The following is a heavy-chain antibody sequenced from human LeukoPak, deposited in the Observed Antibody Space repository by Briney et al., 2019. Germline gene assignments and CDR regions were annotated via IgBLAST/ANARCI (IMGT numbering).Heavy chain of an antibody. J-gene: IGHJ4*02. D-gene: IGHD3-3*01. CDR1: GFTFTNYA. CDR2: ISTSGDNT. Sequence: GGSLRLSCAASGFTFTNYAMSWVRQAPGKGLEWVSTISTSGDNTYYADSVKGRFTISRDSSKSTLYLQMNSLRAEDTAVYYCAKPKVFWDFDYWGQGTLVTVSS. V-gene: IGHV3-23*01. CDR3: AKPKVFWDFDY.